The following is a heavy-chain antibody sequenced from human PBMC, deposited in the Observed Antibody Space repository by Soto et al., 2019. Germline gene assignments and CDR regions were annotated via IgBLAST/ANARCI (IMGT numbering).Heavy chain of an antibody. CDR3: ATNSSGWSYFDY. CDR2: ISGSGGST. J-gene: IGHJ4*02. D-gene: IGHD6-19*01. CDR1: GFTFSSYA. Sequence: PGGSLRLSCAASGFTFSSYAMNWVRQAPGKGLEWVSTISGSGGSTYYADSVKGRFTISRDNSRNTLYLQMNSLRADDTAVYYCATNSSGWSYFDYWGQGTLVTVPQ. V-gene: IGHV3-23*01.